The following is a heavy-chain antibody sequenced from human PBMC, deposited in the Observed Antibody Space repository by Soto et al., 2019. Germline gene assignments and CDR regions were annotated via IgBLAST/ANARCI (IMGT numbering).Heavy chain of an antibody. D-gene: IGHD5-18*01. CDR3: ASPNTAMVLYYFDY. Sequence: SLRLSCAASGFTFSRYSMSWVRQAPGKGLEWVSAISGSGGSTYYADSVKGRFTISRDNSKNTLYLQMNSLRAEDTAVYYCASPNTAMVLYYFDYWGQGTLVTVSS. V-gene: IGHV3-23*01. J-gene: IGHJ4*02. CDR2: ISGSGGST. CDR1: GFTFSRYS.